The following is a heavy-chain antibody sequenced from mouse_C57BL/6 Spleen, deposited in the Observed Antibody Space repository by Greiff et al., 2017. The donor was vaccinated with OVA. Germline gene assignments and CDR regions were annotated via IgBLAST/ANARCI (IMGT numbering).Heavy chain of an antibody. Sequence: QVQLQQPGAELVMPGASVKLSCKASGYTFTSYWMHWVKQRPGQGLEWIGEIDPSDSYTNYNQKFKGKSTLTIDKSSSTAYMQLNSLTSEDSAVYYGARGRFTTLVAPYFDDWGQGTTLTVSS. V-gene: IGHV1-69*01. CDR1: GYTFTSYW. CDR2: IDPSDSYT. J-gene: IGHJ2*01. CDR3: ARGRFTTLVAPYFDD. D-gene: IGHD1-1*01.